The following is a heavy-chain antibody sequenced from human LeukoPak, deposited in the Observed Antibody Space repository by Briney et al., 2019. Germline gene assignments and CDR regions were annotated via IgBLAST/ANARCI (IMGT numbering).Heavy chain of an antibody. J-gene: IGHJ5*02. CDR1: GYSFTSYW. D-gene: IGHD3-22*01. CDR3: AVADSSGYYPSHWFDP. CDR2: IYPGDSDT. V-gene: IGHV5-51*01. Sequence: HGESLKISCKGSGYSFTSYWIGWVRQMPGKGLEWMGTIYPGDSDTRYSPSFQGQVTISADKSISTAYLQWSSLKASDTAMYYCAVADSSGYYPSHWFDPWGQGTLVTVSS.